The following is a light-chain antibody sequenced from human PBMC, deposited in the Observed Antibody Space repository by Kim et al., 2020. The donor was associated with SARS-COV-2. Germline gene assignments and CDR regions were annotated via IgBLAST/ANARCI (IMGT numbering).Light chain of an antibody. CDR1: QSVSSSY. J-gene: IGKJ2*01. V-gene: IGKV3-20*01. Sequence: LSPGERATLSCRASQSVSSSYLAWYQQTPGQAPRLLIYGASSRATGIPDRFSGSGSGTDFTLTISRLEPEDFAVYYCQQYGSSPPTFGQGTKLEI. CDR2: GAS. CDR3: QQYGSSPPT.